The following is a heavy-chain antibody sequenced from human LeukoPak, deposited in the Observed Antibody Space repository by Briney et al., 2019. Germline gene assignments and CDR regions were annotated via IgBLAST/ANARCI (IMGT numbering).Heavy chain of an antibody. J-gene: IGHJ4*02. CDR1: GFTFSSFG. CDR2: IPYDGSNK. V-gene: IGHV3-30*02. Sequence: GGSLRLSCAASGFTFSSFGMHWVRQAPGKGLEWVAFIPYDGSNKYYADSVKGRFTISRDNSKNTLYLQMNSLRPEHTAVYYCATERSRYFTSSGQGILVTVSS. CDR3: ATERSRYFTS.